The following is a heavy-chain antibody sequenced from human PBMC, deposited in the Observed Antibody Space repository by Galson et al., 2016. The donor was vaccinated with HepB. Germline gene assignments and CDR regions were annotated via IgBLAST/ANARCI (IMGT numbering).Heavy chain of an antibody. J-gene: IGHJ5*02. CDR1: GGSFSGYY. Sequence: SETLSLTCAVYGGSFSGYYWSWIRQPPGKGLEWIGEINHSGSTNYNPSLKSRVTISVDTSKNQFSLKLSSVTAADTAVYYCARHRSLAARGRIDPWGQGTLVTVSA. V-gene: IGHV4-34*01. CDR3: ARHRSLAARGRIDP. CDR2: INHSGST. D-gene: IGHD6-6*01.